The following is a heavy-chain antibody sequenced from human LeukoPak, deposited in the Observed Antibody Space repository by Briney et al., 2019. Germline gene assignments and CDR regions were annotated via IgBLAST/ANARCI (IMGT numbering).Heavy chain of an antibody. V-gene: IGHV3-48*03. Sequence: GGSLRLSCAASGFTFSNYEMHWGRRAPGEGLEWVSYISSGGSTVYYADSVKGRFTASRDNAKNSLYLQVSSLRAEDTAVYYRARGGSFVEYWGQGTLVIVSS. D-gene: IGHD3-10*01. J-gene: IGHJ4*02. CDR2: ISSGGSTV. CDR3: ARGGSFVEY. CDR1: GFTFSNYE.